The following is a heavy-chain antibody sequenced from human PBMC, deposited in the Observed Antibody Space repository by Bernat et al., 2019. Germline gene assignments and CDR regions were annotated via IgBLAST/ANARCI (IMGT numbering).Heavy chain of an antibody. CDR3: ATNYYYMDV. CDR1: GFTLSSYG. CDR2: IWSDGGNK. V-gene: IGHV3-33*01. D-gene: IGHD1-1*01. Sequence: QVQLVESGGGVVQPGRSLRLSCAASGFTLSSYGMHWVRQAPGKGLEWVAVIWSDGGNKYYADSVKGRFTNSRDNSKNTLYLQMNSLRAEDTAVYYCATNYYYMDVWGKGTTVTVS. J-gene: IGHJ6*03.